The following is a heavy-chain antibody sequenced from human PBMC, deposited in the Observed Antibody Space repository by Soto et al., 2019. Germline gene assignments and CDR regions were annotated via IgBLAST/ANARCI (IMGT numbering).Heavy chain of an antibody. CDR1: GFAFSIYG. V-gene: IGHV3-30*18. CDR2: ISYDGSNK. D-gene: IGHD6-13*01. CDR3: TKDPSSSWYLNGHYADHGMDV. J-gene: IGHJ6*02. Sequence: PGGSLRLSCAASGFAFSIYGMHVVRQSPGKGLEWVAFISYDGSNKYYAVSVKCRFTITRDNSKNTLYLQMNNVRAEETCVYYCTKDPSSSWYLNGHYADHGMDVWGQGTAVTLSS.